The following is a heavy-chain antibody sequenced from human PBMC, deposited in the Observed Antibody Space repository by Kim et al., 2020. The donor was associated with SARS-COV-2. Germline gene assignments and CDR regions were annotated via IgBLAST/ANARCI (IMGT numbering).Heavy chain of an antibody. D-gene: IGHD6-19*01. Sequence: GGSLRLSCAASGFTFSNYWMSWVRQTPGKGLECVSQIKRDGSETNYVDSVKGRFNISRDNAKNLVYLQMNSLGVEDTAVYCCATDRSSSGWYPIDYWGQGTMVTVSS. CDR3: ATDRSSSGWYPIDY. CDR2: IKRDGSET. CDR1: GFTFSNYW. V-gene: IGHV3-7*01. J-gene: IGHJ4*02.